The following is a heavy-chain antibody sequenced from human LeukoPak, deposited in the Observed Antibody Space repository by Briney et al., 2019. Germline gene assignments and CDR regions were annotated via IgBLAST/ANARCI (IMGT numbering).Heavy chain of an antibody. CDR3: ARVSLIYGSGSYYQSPLAY. J-gene: IGHJ4*02. Sequence: ASVKVSCKASGYTFTSYGISWVRQAPGQGLQWMGWINPNSGVTNYAQKFQGWVTMTRDTSISTAYMDVSRLKSDDTAVYYCARVSLIYGSGSYYQSPLAYWGQGTLVTVSS. D-gene: IGHD3-10*01. CDR1: GYTFTSYG. V-gene: IGHV1-2*04. CDR2: INPNSGVT.